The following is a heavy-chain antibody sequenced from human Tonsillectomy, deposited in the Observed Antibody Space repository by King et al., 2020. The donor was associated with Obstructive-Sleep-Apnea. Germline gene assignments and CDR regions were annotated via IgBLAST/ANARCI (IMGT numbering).Heavy chain of an antibody. D-gene: IGHD3-9*01. CDR1: GYSFTRYS. CDR2: ISAYTGAT. CDR3: ARDPYYDILTGYYAYFDL. J-gene: IGHJ2*01. V-gene: IGHV1-18*01. Sequence: VQLVQSGAEVKKPGASVKVSCKASGYSFTRYSISCVRQSPGKGLEWMGWISAYTGATNYAQKPQCRVTLTTATSPSTAYMELRSLSSDDTAVYYCARDPYYDILTGYYAYFDLWGRGTLVTVSS.